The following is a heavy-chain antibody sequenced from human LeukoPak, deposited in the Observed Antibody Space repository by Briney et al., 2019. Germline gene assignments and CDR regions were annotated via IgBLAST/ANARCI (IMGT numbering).Heavy chain of an antibody. CDR3: ARLLYISDH. Sequence: PGGSLRLSCAASGFTFSTYEMNWVRQAPGKGLEWLSYITGSGSTKYYADSVRGRFTISRDNSKNSLYLQINSLRAEDTAVYYCARLLYISDHWGQGTPVTVSS. CDR1: GFTFSTYE. J-gene: IGHJ4*02. CDR2: ITGSGSTK. D-gene: IGHD3-3*02. V-gene: IGHV3-48*03.